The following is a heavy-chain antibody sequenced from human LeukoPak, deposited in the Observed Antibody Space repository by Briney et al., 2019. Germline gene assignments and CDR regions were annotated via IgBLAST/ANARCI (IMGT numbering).Heavy chain of an antibody. V-gene: IGHV4-31*03. Sequence: SETLSLTCTVSGGSISSGGYYWSWIRQHPGKGLEWIGYIYYSGSTYYNPSLKSRVTISVGTSKNQFSLKLSSVTAADTAVYYCARDQVLNGMDVWGQGTTVTVSS. D-gene: IGHD2-8*02. J-gene: IGHJ6*02. CDR3: ARDQVLNGMDV. CDR2: IYYSGST. CDR1: GGSISSGGYY.